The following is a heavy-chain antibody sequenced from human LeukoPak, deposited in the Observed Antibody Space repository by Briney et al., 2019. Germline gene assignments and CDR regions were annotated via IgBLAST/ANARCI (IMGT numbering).Heavy chain of an antibody. J-gene: IGHJ4*02. D-gene: IGHD3-22*01. Sequence: SETLSLTCTVSGGSISSYYWSWIRQPPGKGLEWIGYIYYSGSTYYNPSLKSRVTISVDTSKNQFSLKLSSVTAADTAVYYCARTYYYDSSGYKTFDYWGQGTLVTVSS. CDR1: GGSISSYY. V-gene: IGHV4-59*08. CDR3: ARTYYYDSSGYKTFDY. CDR2: IYYSGST.